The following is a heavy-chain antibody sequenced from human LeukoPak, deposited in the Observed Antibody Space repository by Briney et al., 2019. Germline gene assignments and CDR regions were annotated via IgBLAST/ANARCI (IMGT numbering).Heavy chain of an antibody. J-gene: IGHJ5*02. CDR2: IYYSGST. D-gene: IGHD4-11*01. Sequence: SETLSLTCTVSGGSISSRSYYWGWVRQPPGKGLDWIGSIYYSGSTYYNPSLKSRVTMSVDTSKNQFSLKLSSVTAADTAVYYCARRAYSDYGGVSVDPWGQGTLVTASS. CDR3: ARRAYSDYGGVSVDP. CDR1: GGSISSRSYY. V-gene: IGHV4-39*01.